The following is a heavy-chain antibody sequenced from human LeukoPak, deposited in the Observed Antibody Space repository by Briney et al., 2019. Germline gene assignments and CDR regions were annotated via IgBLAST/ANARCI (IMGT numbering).Heavy chain of an antibody. CDR2: ISAYNGNT. D-gene: IGHD3-16*02. V-gene: IGHV1-18*01. Sequence: ASVTVSYKPSGYTFTNYGISWVRQAPGQGLEWMGWISAYNGNTNYAQKLQGRVTMTTDTSTSTAYMELRSLRSDDTAVYYCARTPRGGVIVTPTQCFDYWGRGTLVTVSS. CDR1: GYTFTNYG. CDR3: ARTPRGGVIVTPTQCFDY. J-gene: IGHJ4*02.